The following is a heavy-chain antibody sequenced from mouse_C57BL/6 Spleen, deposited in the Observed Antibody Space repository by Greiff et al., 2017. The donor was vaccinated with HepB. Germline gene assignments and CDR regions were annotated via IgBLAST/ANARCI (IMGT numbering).Heavy chain of an antibody. CDR1: GFSLTSYG. Sequence: QVQLQQSGPGLVAPSQSLSITCTVSGFSLTSYGVHWVRQPPGKGLEWLVVIWSDGSTTYNSALKSRLSISKDNSKSQVFLKMNSLQTDDTAMYYCARHYSNFWYAMDYWGQGTSVTVSS. CDR3: ARHYSNFWYAMDY. V-gene: IGHV2-6-1*01. D-gene: IGHD2-5*01. CDR2: IWSDGST. J-gene: IGHJ4*01.